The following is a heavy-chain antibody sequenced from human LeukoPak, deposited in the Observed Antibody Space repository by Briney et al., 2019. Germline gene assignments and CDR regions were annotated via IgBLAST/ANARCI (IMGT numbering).Heavy chain of an antibody. CDR2: INPNSGGT. Sequence: ASVKVSCKASGYTFTGYYMHWVRQAPGQGLEWMGWINPNSGGTNYAQKFQGRVTMTRDTSISTAYMELSRLRSDDTAVYYRARSIAVAGIIWFDPWGQGTLVTVSS. D-gene: IGHD6-19*01. J-gene: IGHJ5*02. CDR1: GYTFTGYY. V-gene: IGHV1-2*02. CDR3: ARSIAVAGIIWFDP.